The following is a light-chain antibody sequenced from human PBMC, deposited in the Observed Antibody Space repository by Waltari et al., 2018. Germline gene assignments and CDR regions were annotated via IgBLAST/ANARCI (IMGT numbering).Light chain of an antibody. V-gene: IGLV1-51*02. Sequence: QSVLTQPPSVSAAPGQTVTISCSADSSKIGNNYVSWYQHFPGTAPKLLIYENNRRPSGIPDRVSGSKSCTSATLGIPGLQTGDEADYYCGTWDASLGGIFGTGTKVTVL. CDR1: SSKIGNNY. J-gene: IGLJ1*01. CDR2: ENN. CDR3: GTWDASLGGI.